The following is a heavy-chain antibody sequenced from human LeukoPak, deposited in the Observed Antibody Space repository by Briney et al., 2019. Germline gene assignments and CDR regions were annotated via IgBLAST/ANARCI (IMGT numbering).Heavy chain of an antibody. V-gene: IGHV4-34*01. Sequence: SETLSLTCAVYGGSFSNYYWSWIRQPPGKGLEWIGEINHSGSTNYNPSLKSRVTISVDTSKNQFSLKLSSATAADTAVYYCARGYDSSGYIYYYYYMDVWGKGTTVTVSS. CDR1: GGSFSNYY. D-gene: IGHD3-22*01. CDR2: INHSGST. J-gene: IGHJ6*03. CDR3: ARGYDSSGYIYYYYYMDV.